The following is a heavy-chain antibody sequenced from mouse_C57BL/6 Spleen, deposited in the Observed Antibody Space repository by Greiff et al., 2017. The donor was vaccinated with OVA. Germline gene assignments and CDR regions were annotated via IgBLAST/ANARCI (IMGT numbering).Heavy chain of an antibody. J-gene: IGHJ2*01. CDR2: IYPGDGDT. CDR1: GYAFSSSW. CDR3: ARGGDDYFDY. D-gene: IGHD3-3*01. V-gene: IGHV1-82*01. Sequence: VQLQESGPELVKPGASVKISCKASGYAFSSSWMNWVKQRPGKGLEWIGRIYPGDGDTNYNGKFKGKATLTADTSSSTAYMQLSSLTSEDSAVYCCARGGDDYFDYWGQGTTLTVSS.